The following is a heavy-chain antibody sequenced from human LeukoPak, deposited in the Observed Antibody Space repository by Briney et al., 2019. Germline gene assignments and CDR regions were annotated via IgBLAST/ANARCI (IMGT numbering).Heavy chain of an antibody. CDR3: ARAEEDFFDS. J-gene: IGHJ4*02. CDR2: ISSSSRII. V-gene: IGHV3-11*01. CDR1: GFIFSDYY. Sequence: GGSLRLSCAASGFIFSDYYMSWIRQAPGKGLEWVSYISSSSRIIYYADSVKGRFTISRDNAKNSLYLQMDSLRAEDTAVCYCARAEEDFFDSWGQGTLVTVSS.